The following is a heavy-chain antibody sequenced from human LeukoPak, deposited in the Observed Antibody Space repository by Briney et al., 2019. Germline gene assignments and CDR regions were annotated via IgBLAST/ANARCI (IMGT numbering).Heavy chain of an antibody. CDR2: VNRDGSET. CDR3: ARNNGMDV. J-gene: IGHJ6*02. V-gene: IGHV3-7*03. CDR1: GFALSSHW. Sequence: GGSLRLSCAASGFALSSHWMTWFRQVPGRGPEWVANVNRDGSETYYLDSVKGRFTISKDNAKNPLYLQMNSLRAEDTALYHCARNNGMDVWGQGTTVIVSS.